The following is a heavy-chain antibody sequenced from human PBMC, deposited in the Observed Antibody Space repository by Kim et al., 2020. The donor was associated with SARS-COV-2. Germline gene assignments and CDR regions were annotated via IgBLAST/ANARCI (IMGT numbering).Heavy chain of an antibody. CDR1: GFTFSSYG. Sequence: GGSLRLSCAASGFTFSSYGMHWVRQAPGKGLEWVAVISYDGSNKYYADSVKGRFTISRDNSKNTLYLQMNSLRAEDTAVYYCAKDLWYYYDSSGYYARYYYYGMDVWGQGTTVTVSS. CDR2: ISYDGSNK. CDR3: AKDLWYYYDSSGYYARYYYYGMDV. D-gene: IGHD3-22*01. J-gene: IGHJ6*02. V-gene: IGHV3-30*18.